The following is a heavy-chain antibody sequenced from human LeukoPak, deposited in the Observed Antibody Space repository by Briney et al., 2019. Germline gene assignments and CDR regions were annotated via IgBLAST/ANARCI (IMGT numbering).Heavy chain of an antibody. Sequence: PGGSLRLSCAASGFTFSSYAMSWVRQAPGKGLEWVAVISYDGSNKYYADSVKGRFTIFRDNSKNTLYLQMNSLRAEDTAVYYCASTSSSPWGQGTLVTVSS. D-gene: IGHD2-2*01. V-gene: IGHV3-30-3*01. CDR3: ASTSSSP. J-gene: IGHJ5*02. CDR1: GFTFSSYA. CDR2: ISYDGSNK.